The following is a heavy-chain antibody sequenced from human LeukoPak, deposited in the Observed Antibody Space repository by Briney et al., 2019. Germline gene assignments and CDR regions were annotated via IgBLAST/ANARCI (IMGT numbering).Heavy chain of an antibody. Sequence: SETLSLTCTVSGGSISSSSYYWGWIRQPPGKGLEWIGSIYYSGSTYYNPSLKSRVTISVDTSKNQFSLKLSSVTAADTAVYYCARDDLYSGYSYGTFDYWGREPWSPSPQ. D-gene: IGHD5-18*01. CDR1: GGSISSSSYY. CDR3: ARDDLYSGYSYGTFDY. V-gene: IGHV4-39*07. J-gene: IGHJ4*02. CDR2: IYYSGST.